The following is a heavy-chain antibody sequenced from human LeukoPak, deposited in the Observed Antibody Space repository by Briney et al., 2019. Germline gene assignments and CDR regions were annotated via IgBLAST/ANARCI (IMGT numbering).Heavy chain of an antibody. J-gene: IGHJ3*02. CDR2: INHSGST. CDR3: ARVTITIFGVVIIPDAFDI. V-gene: IGHV4-34*01. Sequence: PSETLSLTCAVYGGSFSGYYWSWIRQPPGKGLEWIGEINHSGSTNYNPSLKSRVTISVDTSKNQFSLKLSSVTAADTAVYYCARVTITIFGVVIIPDAFDIWGQGTMVTVSS. CDR1: GGSFSGYY. D-gene: IGHD3-3*01.